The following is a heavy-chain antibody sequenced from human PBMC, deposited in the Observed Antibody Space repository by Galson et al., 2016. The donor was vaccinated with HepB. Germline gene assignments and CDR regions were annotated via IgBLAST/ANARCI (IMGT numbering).Heavy chain of an antibody. D-gene: IGHD2-15*01. CDR1: GYSFTKHW. Sequence: QSGAEVKKPGESLKISCKVSGYSFTKHWIDWVRQMPGKGLEWMGRIDPSDSYTNYGPTFQGHVTISTDRATNTASLQWSSLKVSDTGIYFWARQGFCSGSNCRGDAFDIWGQGTTVTVSS. CDR3: ARQGFCSGSNCRGDAFDI. CDR2: IDPSDSYT. J-gene: IGHJ3*02. V-gene: IGHV5-10-1*01.